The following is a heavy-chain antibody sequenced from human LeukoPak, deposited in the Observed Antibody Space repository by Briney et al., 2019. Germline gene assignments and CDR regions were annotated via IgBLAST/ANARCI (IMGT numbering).Heavy chain of an antibody. Sequence: GASVNVSCMASGFTFTSSAMQWLRQARGQRLEWIGWIVVGSGNTNYAQKFQERVTITRDMSTSTAYMELSSLRSEDTAVYYCAAGGIVGAVFYYYYGMDVWGQGTTVTVSS. J-gene: IGHJ6*02. CDR1: GFTFTSSA. CDR2: IVVGSGNT. CDR3: AAGGIVGAVFYYYYGMDV. V-gene: IGHV1-58*02. D-gene: IGHD1-26*01.